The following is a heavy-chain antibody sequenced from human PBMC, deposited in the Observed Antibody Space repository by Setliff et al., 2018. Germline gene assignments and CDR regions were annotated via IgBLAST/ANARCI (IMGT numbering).Heavy chain of an antibody. Sequence: SETLSLTCTVSGASISSHYWSWIRQPPGKGLEWIGSMYYTGSTNYNPSLRSRVTISVDTSKNQFSLKLSSVTAADTAVYYCARAFTYYNFWSGYGYGMDVWGQGTTVTVSS. D-gene: IGHD3-3*01. V-gene: IGHV4-59*08. CDR3: ARAFTYYNFWSGYGYGMDV. CDR1: GASISSHY. CDR2: MYYTGST. J-gene: IGHJ6*02.